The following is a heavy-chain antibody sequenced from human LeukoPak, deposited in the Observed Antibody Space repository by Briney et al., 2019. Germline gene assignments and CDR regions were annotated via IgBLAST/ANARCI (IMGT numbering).Heavy chain of an antibody. CDR2: ISYDGSNK. Sequence: GRSLRLSCAASGFTFSSYAMHWVRQAPSKGLEWVAVISYDGSNKYYADSVKGRFTISRDNSKNTLYLQMNSLRAEDTAVYYCARGKPGTGDYWGQGTLVTVSS. V-gene: IGHV3-30-3*01. CDR1: GFTFSSYA. D-gene: IGHD1-7*01. CDR3: ARGKPGTGDY. J-gene: IGHJ4*02.